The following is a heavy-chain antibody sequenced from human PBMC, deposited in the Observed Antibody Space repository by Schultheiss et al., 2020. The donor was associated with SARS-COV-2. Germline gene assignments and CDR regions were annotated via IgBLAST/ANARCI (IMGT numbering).Heavy chain of an antibody. CDR3: ARDRVVVSAFDI. CDR1: GFTFSSYG. CDR2: ISYDGSNK. D-gene: IGHD2-15*01. Sequence: GGSLRLSCAASGFTFSSYGMHWVRQAPGKGLEWVAVISYDGSNKYYADSVKGRFTISRDNAKNSLYLQVNSLRAEDMTVYYCARDRVVVSAFDIWGQGTMVTVSS. V-gene: IGHV3-30*19. J-gene: IGHJ3*02.